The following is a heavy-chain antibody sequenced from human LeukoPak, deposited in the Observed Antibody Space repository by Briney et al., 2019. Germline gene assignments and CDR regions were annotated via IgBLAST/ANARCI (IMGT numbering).Heavy chain of an antibody. Sequence: ASVKVSCKASGYILTGYWMHWVRQAPGQGFEWMGCINPDNGDTRFAQKFQGRVTTTRDTSISTAYMDLSRLSSDDTAVYYCATYSGSHWWLFDYWGQGTLVTVSS. V-gene: IGHV1-2*02. J-gene: IGHJ4*02. CDR2: INPDNGDT. D-gene: IGHD6-19*01. CDR3: ATYSGSHWWLFDY. CDR1: GYILTGYW.